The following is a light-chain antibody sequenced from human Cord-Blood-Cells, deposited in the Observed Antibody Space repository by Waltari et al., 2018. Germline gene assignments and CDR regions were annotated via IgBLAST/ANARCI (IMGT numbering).Light chain of an antibody. CDR3: CSYAGSYTLV. CDR1: SSDVGGYNY. V-gene: IGLV2-11*01. CDR2: DVS. J-gene: IGLJ1*01. Sequence: QSALTQPRSVSGSPGPSVTISCTGTSSDVGGYNYVSWYQQHPGKAPQIRIYDVSKRPSGVPDRFSGSKSGNTASLTISGLQAEDEADYYCCSYAGSYTLVFGTGTKVTVL.